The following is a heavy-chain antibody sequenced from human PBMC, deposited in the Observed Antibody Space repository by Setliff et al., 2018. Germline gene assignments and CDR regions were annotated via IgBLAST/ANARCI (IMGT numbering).Heavy chain of an antibody. V-gene: IGHV3-21*01. CDR3: ARDRSPGTTGETDY. D-gene: IGHD1-1*01. CDR1: GFTFSSYS. J-gene: IGHJ4*02. CDR2: ISSSSSYI. Sequence: GGSLRLSCAASGFTFSSYSMNWVRQAPGKGLEWVSSISSSSSYIYYADSVKGRFTISRDNAKNSLYLQMNSLRAEDTAVYYCARDRSPGTTGETDYWGQGTLVT.